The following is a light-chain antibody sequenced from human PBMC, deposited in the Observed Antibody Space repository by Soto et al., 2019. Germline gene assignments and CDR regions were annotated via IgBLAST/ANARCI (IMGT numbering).Light chain of an antibody. V-gene: IGLV1-47*01. CDR2: KNN. CDR3: AAWDDSLSGRL. Sequence: QAVVTQPPSASGTPGQGVTISCSGSSSNIGSNYVYWYQQLPGTAPKLLIYKNNQRPSGVPDRFSGSKSGTSASLAISGLRSEDEADYYCAAWDDSLSGRLFGGGTKVTVL. J-gene: IGLJ2*01. CDR1: SSNIGSNY.